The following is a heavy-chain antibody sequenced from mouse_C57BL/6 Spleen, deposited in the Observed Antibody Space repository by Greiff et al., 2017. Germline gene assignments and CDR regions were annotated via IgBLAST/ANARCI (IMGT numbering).Heavy chain of an antibody. J-gene: IGHJ3*01. CDR1: GYSITSGYY. CDR2: ISYDGSN. V-gene: IGHV3-6*01. Sequence: VQLQQSGPGLVKPSQSLSLTCSVTGYSITSGYYWNWIRQFPGNKLEWMGYISYDGSNNYNPSLKNRISITRDPSKNQFFLKLSSVTTEDTATYYCAREGYDHWFAYWGQGTLVTVSA. D-gene: IGHD2-3*01. CDR3: AREGYDHWFAY.